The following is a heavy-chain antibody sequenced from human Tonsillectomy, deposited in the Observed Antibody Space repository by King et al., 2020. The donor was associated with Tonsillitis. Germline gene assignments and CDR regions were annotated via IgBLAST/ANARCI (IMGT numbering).Heavy chain of an antibody. Sequence: QLQESGPGLMKPSETLSLTCTVSGGSISSHYWSWIRQPPGKGLEWIGYISDTGSTNYNPSLKSRVTISVDTSKNQFSLKLSSVTAADSAVYYCARDRRLYDTVNYYYMDVWGKGTAVTVSS. CDR3: ARDRRLYDTVNYYYMDV. D-gene: IGHD3-9*01. CDR1: GGSISSHY. CDR2: ISDTGST. J-gene: IGHJ6*03. V-gene: IGHV4-59*11.